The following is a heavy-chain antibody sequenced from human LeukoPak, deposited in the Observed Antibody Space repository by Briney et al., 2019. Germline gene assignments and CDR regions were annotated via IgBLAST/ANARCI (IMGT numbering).Heavy chain of an antibody. D-gene: IGHD1-26*01. Sequence: GASVKVSCKASGGTFSSYPISWVRQAPGQGLEWMGGIIPISGTANYAQKFQGRVTTATDESTSTAYRELSSLRSEDTAVYYCARSSSIVGATTVRYYYYYYMDVWGKGTTVTVSS. CDR2: IIPISGTA. V-gene: IGHV1-69*05. CDR3: ARSSSIVGATTVRYYYYYYMDV. J-gene: IGHJ6*03. CDR1: GGTFSSYP.